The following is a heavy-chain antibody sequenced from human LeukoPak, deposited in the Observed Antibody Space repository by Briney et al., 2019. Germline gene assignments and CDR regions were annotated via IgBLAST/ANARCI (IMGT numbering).Heavy chain of an antibody. CDR2: MSPDSGYT. J-gene: IGHJ4*02. CDR3: EIYTGYDSF. V-gene: IGHV1-8*01. D-gene: IGHD5-12*01. Sequence: RASVKDSCKASGYTFTSYDINWVRQATGQGLEWMGWMSPDSGYTGYAQTFQGRVTLTRNTSVSTAFMELSSLRSEDTAVYYCEIYTGYDSFWGQGTLVTVSS. CDR1: GYTFTSYD.